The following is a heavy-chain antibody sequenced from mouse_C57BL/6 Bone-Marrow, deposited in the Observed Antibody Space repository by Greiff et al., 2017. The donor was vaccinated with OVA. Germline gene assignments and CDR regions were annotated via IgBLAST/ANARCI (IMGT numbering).Heavy chain of an antibody. J-gene: IGHJ4*01. CDR1: GFTFSDFY. V-gene: IGHV7-1*01. Sequence: EVQRVESGGGLVQSGRSLRLSWATSGFTFSDFYMEWVRQAPGKGLEWIAASRNKANDYTTEYSASVKGRFIVSRDTSQSILYLQMNALRAEDTAIYYCARDRGAMDYWGQGTSVTVSS. CDR2: SRNKANDYTT. CDR3: ARDRGAMDY.